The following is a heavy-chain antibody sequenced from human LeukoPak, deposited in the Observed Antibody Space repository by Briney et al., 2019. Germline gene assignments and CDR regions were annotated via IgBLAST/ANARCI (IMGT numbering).Heavy chain of an antibody. V-gene: IGHV4-59*01. CDR2: IYYSGST. CDR3: ARGLLWFGELSGEFDY. J-gene: IGHJ4*02. D-gene: IGHD3-10*01. CDR1: GGSFSGYY. Sequence: PSETLSLTCAVYGGSFSGYYWSWIRQPPGKGLEWIGYIYYSGSTNYNPSLKSRVTISVDASKNQFPLKLSSVTAADTAVYYCARGLLWFGELSGEFDYWGQGTLVTVSS.